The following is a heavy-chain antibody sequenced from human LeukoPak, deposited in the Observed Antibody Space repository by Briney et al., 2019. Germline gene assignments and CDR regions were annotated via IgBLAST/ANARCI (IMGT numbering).Heavy chain of an antibody. Sequence: GGSLRLSCAASGFTFSSYAMSWVRQAPGKGLEWVSAISGSDGSTYYADSVKGRFTISRDNSKNTLYLQMNSLRAEDTAVYYCAKDVSRIQPPRYFDYWGQGTLVTVSS. D-gene: IGHD5-18*01. CDR3: AKDVSRIQPPRYFDY. V-gene: IGHV3-23*01. CDR2: ISGSDGST. J-gene: IGHJ4*02. CDR1: GFTFSSYA.